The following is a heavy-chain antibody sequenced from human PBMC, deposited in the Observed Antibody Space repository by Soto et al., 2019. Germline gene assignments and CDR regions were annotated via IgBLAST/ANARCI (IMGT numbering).Heavy chain of an antibody. Sequence: GASVKVSCKASGYTFTTYTMHWVRQAPGQRLEWMGWINAGNGKTKYSQKFQGRVTITRDTSASTAYMELSSLRSEDTAVYYCARAPNQLYYYGMDVWGQGTTVTVSS. CDR2: INAGNGKT. CDR3: ARAPNQLYYYGMDV. J-gene: IGHJ6*02. V-gene: IGHV1-3*01. CDR1: GYTFTTYT. D-gene: IGHD1-1*01.